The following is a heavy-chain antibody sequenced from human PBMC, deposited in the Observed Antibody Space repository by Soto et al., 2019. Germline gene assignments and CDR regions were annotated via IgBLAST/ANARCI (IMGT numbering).Heavy chain of an antibody. V-gene: IGHV3-15*07. CDR2: IKSISDGETT. CDR1: GFTFSHAW. D-gene: IGHD6-19*01. CDR3: TRRIAVAGTYYFDY. J-gene: IGHJ4*02. Sequence: LLVESGGGFVQPGGSLRLSCVASGFTFSHAWMDWVRQAPGKGLEWVGRIKSISDGETTNYAASVAGRFTISRDDSINTLFLHVNSLKTEDTGVYYCTRRIAVAGTYYFDYWGQGTLVTVSS.